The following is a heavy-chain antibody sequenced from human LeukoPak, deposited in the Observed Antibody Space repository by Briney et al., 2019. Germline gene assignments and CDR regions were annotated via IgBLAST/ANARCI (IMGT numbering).Heavy chain of an antibody. V-gene: IGHV3-30*02. D-gene: IGHD5-18*01. CDR3: AKDTRWLDTGYFDY. CDR1: GFTFSSYG. CDR2: IRYDGSNK. J-gene: IGHJ4*02. Sequence: GGSLRLSCAASGFTFSSYGMHWVRQAPGKWLEWVAFIRYDGSNKYYADSVKGRFTISRDNSKNTLYLQMNSLRAEDTALYYCAKDTRWLDTGYFDYWGQGTLVTVSS.